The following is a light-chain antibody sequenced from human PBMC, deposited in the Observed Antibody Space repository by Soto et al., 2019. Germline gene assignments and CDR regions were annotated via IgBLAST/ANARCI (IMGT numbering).Light chain of an antibody. V-gene: IGLV2-14*01. CDR1: SSDVGGYNY. CDR2: DVS. Sequence: QSALTQPASVSGSPGQSITISCTGTSSDVGGYNYVSWYQQHPGKAPKLMIYDVSNRPSGVSNRFSGSKSGNTASLTISALQAEDEADYYCSSYTSSSNLVFGGGTKLTV. J-gene: IGLJ2*01. CDR3: SSYTSSSNLV.